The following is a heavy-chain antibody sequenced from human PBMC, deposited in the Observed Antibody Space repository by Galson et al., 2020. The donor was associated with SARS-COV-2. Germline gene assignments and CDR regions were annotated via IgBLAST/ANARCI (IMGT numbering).Heavy chain of an antibody. J-gene: IGHJ3*02. CDR3: ARDVSGGASDI. CDR2: ISHDGRIE. Sequence: GGSLRLSCAASGFTFTNYAIHWVRQAPDKGLEWVAVISHDGRIEVYADSVKGRFTISRDNSENMLFLQMDSLRADDTAVYYWARDVSGGASDIWGQGTMVTVSS. CDR1: GFTFTNYA. D-gene: IGHD1-26*01. V-gene: IGHV3-30*04.